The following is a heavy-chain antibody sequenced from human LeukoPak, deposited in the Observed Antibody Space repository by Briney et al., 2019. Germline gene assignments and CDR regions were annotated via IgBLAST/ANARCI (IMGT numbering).Heavy chain of an antibody. J-gene: IGHJ4*02. CDR2: VSGSGGIT. D-gene: IGHD6-19*01. CDR1: GFTFNSDA. Sequence: GGSLRLSCAASGFTFNSDAMTWVRQAPGKGLEWVSHVSGSGGITYYADSVKGRFTIFRDNSKDTLYLQMNSLRAEDTAVYYCAKTTAGNSSGRNPGWPVDYWGQGTLVTVSS. V-gene: IGHV3-23*01. CDR3: AKTTAGNSSGRNPGWPVDY.